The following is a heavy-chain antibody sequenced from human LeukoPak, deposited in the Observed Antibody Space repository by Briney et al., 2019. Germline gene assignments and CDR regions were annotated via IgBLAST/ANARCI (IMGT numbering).Heavy chain of an antibody. CDR3: AKERYCSSTSCYGVNWFDP. CDR1: GFTFSSYG. CDR2: IWYDGSNK. Sequence: GGSLRLSCAASGFTFSSYGMHWVRQAPGKGLEWVAVIWYDGSNKYYADSVKGRFTISRDNSKNTLYLQMNSLRAEDTAVYYCAKERYCSSTSCYGVNWFDPWGQGTLVTVSS. V-gene: IGHV3-33*06. J-gene: IGHJ5*02. D-gene: IGHD2-2*01.